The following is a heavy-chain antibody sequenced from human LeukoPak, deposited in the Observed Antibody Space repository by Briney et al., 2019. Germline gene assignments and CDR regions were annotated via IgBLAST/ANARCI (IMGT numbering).Heavy chain of an antibody. V-gene: IGHV3-23*01. D-gene: IGHD2-15*01. CDR3: AKGVIVVVVAATHDDAFDI. Sequence: PGGSLRLSCAASGFTFSSYAMSWVRQAAGKGLEWVSAICGSGGSTYYADSVKGRFTISRDNSKNTLYLQMNSLRAEDTAVYYCAKGVIVVVVAATHDDAFDIWGQGTMVTVSS. CDR2: ICGSGGST. CDR1: GFTFSSYA. J-gene: IGHJ3*02.